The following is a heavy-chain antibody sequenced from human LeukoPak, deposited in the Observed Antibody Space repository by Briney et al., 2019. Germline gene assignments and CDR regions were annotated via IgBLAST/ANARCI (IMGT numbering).Heavy chain of an antibody. J-gene: IGHJ4*02. CDR1: AGSINSNY. Sequence: SETLSLTCTVPAGSINSNYWTWIRQPAGKGLEWNGRISTSGITNYSPSLKSRVTISLDKSKNQFSLILASVTAADTALYYCAKEASIAAAGWISDYWGQGTLVTVSS. CDR2: ISTSGIT. V-gene: IGHV4-4*07. CDR3: AKEASIAAAGWISDY. D-gene: IGHD6-13*01.